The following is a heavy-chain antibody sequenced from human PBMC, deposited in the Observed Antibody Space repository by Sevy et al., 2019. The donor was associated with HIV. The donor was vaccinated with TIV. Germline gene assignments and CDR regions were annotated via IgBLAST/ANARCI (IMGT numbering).Heavy chain of an antibody. Sequence: GGSLRLSCTASGFTFGDYAMSWVRQAPGKGLEWVGFIRSKAYGGTTEHAASVKGRFTISRDDSKSIAYLQMNSLKTEDTAVYYCTRDQDYYGMDVWGQGTTVTVSS. CDR2: IRSKAYGGTT. CDR1: GFTFGDYA. CDR3: TRDQDYYGMDV. V-gene: IGHV3-49*04. J-gene: IGHJ6*02.